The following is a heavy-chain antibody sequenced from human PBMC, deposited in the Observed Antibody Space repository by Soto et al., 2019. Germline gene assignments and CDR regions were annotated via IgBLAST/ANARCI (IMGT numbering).Heavy chain of an antibody. D-gene: IGHD3-3*01. CDR3: ARDKKYYDFWSGYSNHPPDDFDY. V-gene: IGHV3-11*06. CDR1: GFTFSDYY. CDR2: ISSSSSYT. J-gene: IGHJ4*02. Sequence: QVQLVESGGGLVKPGGSLRLSCAASGFTFSDYYMSWIRQAPGKGLEWVSYISSSSSYTNYADSVKGRFTISRDNAKNSLYLQMNSLRAEDTAVYYCARDKKYYDFWSGYSNHPPDDFDYSGQGTLVTVSS.